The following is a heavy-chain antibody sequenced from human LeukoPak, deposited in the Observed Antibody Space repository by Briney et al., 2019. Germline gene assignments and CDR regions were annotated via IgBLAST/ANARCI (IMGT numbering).Heavy chain of an antibody. CDR1: GYTFTGYY. V-gene: IGHV1-69*13. CDR3: ARVLRDPMVRGVYYYYYYMDV. Sequence: SVKVSCKASGYTFTGYYMHWVRQAPGQGLEWMGGIIPIFGTANYAQKFQGRVTITADESTSTAYMELSSLRSEDTAVYYCARVLRDPMVRGVYYYYYYMDVWGKGTTVTISS. D-gene: IGHD3-10*01. J-gene: IGHJ6*03. CDR2: IIPIFGTA.